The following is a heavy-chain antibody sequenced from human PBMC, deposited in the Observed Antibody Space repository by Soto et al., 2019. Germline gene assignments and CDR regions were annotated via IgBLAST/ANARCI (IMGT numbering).Heavy chain of an antibody. CDR2: IKAASGNT. V-gene: IGHV1-3*01. D-gene: IGHD3-10*01. CDR1: GYSLPTYV. J-gene: IGHJ5*02. CDR3: AGEAMIRATSFDP. Sequence: QVQIVQSGAVLKKTGASVRVSCKSSGYSLPTYVVHWVRQAPGQRLEWMGWIKAASGNTKYSQTFQGRVTFSWDTSASTAYMDLSDLRFEATAIYYCAGEAMIRATSFDPWGQGTLVTVSS.